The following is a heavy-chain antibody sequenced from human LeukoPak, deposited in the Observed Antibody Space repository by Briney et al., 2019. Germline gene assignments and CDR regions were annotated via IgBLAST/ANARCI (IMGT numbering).Heavy chain of an antibody. CDR2: INPNSGGT. J-gene: IGHJ5*01. D-gene: IGHD3-3*01. Sequence: ASVKVSCKASGYTFTGYYMHWVRQAPGQGLEWMGWINPNSGGTNYAQKFQGRVTITTDESTSTAYMELSSLRSEDTAVYYCARSGFFGVVITYNWFDSWGQGTLVTVSS. V-gene: IGHV1-2*02. CDR3: ARSGFFGVVITYNWFDS. CDR1: GYTFTGYY.